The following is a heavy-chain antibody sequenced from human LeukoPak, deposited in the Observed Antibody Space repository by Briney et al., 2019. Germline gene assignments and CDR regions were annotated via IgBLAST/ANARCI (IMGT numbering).Heavy chain of an antibody. CDR1: GFTFSNYW. J-gene: IGHJ5*02. CDR2: ISWNSGSI. Sequence: GGSLRLSCAASGFTFSNYWMHWVRQAPGKGLEWVSGISWNSGSIGYADSVKGRFTISRDNAKNSLYLQMNSLRAEDTALYYCASSPADIVVVPAAGGNWFDPWGQGTLVTVSS. V-gene: IGHV3-9*01. CDR3: ASSPADIVVVPAAGGNWFDP. D-gene: IGHD2-2*01.